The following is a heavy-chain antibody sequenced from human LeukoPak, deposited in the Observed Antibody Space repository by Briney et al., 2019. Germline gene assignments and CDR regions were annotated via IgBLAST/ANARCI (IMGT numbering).Heavy chain of an antibody. CDR1: GFTFSSYS. D-gene: IGHD3-22*01. CDR3: AREDYYDSSGYYLGLVDY. V-gene: IGHV3-21*01. J-gene: IGHJ4*02. CDR2: ISSSSSYI. Sequence: GGSLRLSCAASGFTFSSYSMNWVRQAPGKGLEWVSSISSSSSYIYYADSVKGRFTISRDNAKNSLYLQMNSLRAEDTAVYYCAREDYYDSSGYYLGLVDYWGQGTLVTVSS.